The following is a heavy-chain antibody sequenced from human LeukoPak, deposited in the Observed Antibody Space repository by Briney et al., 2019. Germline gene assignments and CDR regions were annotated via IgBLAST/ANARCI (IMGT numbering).Heavy chain of an antibody. CDR3: ARERVGATIGFDN. Sequence: SETLSLTCAASGGSISSYFWSWIRQPPGKGLEWIGDIYYSGGTNYNPSLKSRVTISVDTSKNQFSLKLSSVTAADTAVYYCARERVGATIGFDNWGQGTLVTVSS. CDR2: IYYSGGT. D-gene: IGHD1-26*01. J-gene: IGHJ4*02. V-gene: IGHV4-59*01. CDR1: GGSISSYF.